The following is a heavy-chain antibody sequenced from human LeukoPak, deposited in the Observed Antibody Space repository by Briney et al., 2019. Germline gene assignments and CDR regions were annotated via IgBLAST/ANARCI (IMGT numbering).Heavy chain of an antibody. D-gene: IGHD3-10*01. J-gene: IGHJ4*02. CDR3: ARARGAGPGAHFDY. CDR1: GFTFSGDY. CDR2: ISSAGSSI. V-gene: IGHV3-11*01. Sequence: GGSLRLSCAASGFTFSGDYMSWIRQAPGKGLEWVSYISSAGSSIVYADSVKGRFTISRDNAKNSLFLQMNSLRAEDTAVYYCARARGAGPGAHFDYWGQGAPVIVSS.